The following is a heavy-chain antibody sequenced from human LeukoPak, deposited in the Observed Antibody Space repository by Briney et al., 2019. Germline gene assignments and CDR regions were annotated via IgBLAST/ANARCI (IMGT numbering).Heavy chain of an antibody. CDR3: ARAGPPAFDP. V-gene: IGHV3-23*01. CDR1: GFTFSSYA. Sequence: GGSLRLSCAASGFTFSSYAMSWVPQAPGKGLEWVSAISGSGGSTYYADSVKGRFTISRDNAKNSLYLQMNSLRAEDTAVYYCARAGPPAFDPWGQGTLVTVSS. CDR2: ISGSGGST. J-gene: IGHJ5*02.